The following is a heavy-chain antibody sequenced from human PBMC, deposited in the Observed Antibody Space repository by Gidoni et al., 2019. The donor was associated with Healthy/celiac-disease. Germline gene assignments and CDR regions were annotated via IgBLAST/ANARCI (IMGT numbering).Heavy chain of an antibody. CDR2: ISWNSGRI. V-gene: IGHV3-9*01. J-gene: IGHJ4*02. Sequence: EVQLVESGGGLVQPGRSLRLSCAASGFPFDDYAMHWVRQAPGKGLEWVSGISWNSGRIGYADSVKGRFTISRDNAKNSLYLQMNSLRAEDTALYYCAKGLRGEVGGADYWGQGTLVTVSS. CDR1: GFPFDDYA. CDR3: AKGLRGEVGGADY. D-gene: IGHD3-16*01.